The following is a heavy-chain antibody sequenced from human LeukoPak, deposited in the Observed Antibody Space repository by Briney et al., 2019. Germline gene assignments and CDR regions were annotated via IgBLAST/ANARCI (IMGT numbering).Heavy chain of an antibody. D-gene: IGHD4-17*01. Sequence: GGSLRLSCAASGFTFSIYAMTWVRQAPGKGLEWGSTISGSGGSTYYADYVKGRFTISSDNSKNKLYLQMNSLRAEDTAVYYCAKESTVTPGNVNWFDTWGQGTLVTVSS. CDR1: GFTFSIYA. V-gene: IGHV3-23*01. J-gene: IGHJ5*02. CDR2: ISGSGGST. CDR3: AKESTVTPGNVNWFDT.